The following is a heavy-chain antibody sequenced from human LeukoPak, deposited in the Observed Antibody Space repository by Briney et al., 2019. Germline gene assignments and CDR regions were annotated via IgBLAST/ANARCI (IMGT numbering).Heavy chain of an antibody. CDR3: ARDLIAVAGTFWFDP. D-gene: IGHD6-19*01. J-gene: IGHJ5*02. V-gene: IGHV4-61*02. Sequence: SETLSLTCTVSGGSISSGSYYWSWIRQPAGKGLEWIGRIYTSGSTNYNPSLKSRVTISVDTSKNQFPLKLSSVTAADTAVYYCARDLIAVAGTFWFDPWGQGTLVTVSS. CDR2: IYTSGST. CDR1: GGSISSGSYY.